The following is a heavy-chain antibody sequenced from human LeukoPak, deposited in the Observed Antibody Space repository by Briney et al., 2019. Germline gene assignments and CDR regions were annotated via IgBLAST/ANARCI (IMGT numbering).Heavy chain of an antibody. D-gene: IGHD3-22*01. CDR1: EFTFRTYS. CDR3: AKDAAPWVIVVPYDAFDI. J-gene: IGHJ3*02. Sequence: PGGSLRLSCAASEFTFRTYSMNWVRQAPGKGLEWVSAISGSGGSTYYADSVKGRFTISRDNSKNTLYLQMNSLRAEDTAVYYCAKDAAPWVIVVPYDAFDIWGQGTMVTVSS. V-gene: IGHV3-23*01. CDR2: ISGSGGST.